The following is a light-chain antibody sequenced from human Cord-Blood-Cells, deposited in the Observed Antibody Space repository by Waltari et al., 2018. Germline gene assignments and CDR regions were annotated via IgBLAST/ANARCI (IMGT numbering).Light chain of an antibody. CDR1: SSDVGGYNY. CDR2: DVS. V-gene: IGLV2-14*01. Sequence: QSALTQPASVSGSPGQSITISCTGTSSDVGGYNYVSWYQQHPGKATKLMIYDVSNRPSGVSNRVSGSKSGNTASLTISGLQAEDEADYYCSSYTSSSTVVCGGGTKLTVL. J-gene: IGLJ2*01. CDR3: SSYTSSSTVV.